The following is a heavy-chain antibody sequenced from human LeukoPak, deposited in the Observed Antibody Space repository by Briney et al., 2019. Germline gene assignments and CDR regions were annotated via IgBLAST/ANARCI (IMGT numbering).Heavy chain of an antibody. J-gene: IGHJ5*02. CDR1: GYTFSDYK. CDR2: INPNTGYT. CDR3: ARETTAKTEGATWGWFDP. Sequence: ASVKVSRKTSGYTFSDYKIHWVRQAPGQGLEWMGWINPNTGYTNPAQTFQGRVTMTGDTSISTAYMELRSVRSDDTALYFCARETTAKTEGATWGWFDPWGQGTLVTVSS. D-gene: IGHD4/OR15-4a*01. V-gene: IGHV1-2*02.